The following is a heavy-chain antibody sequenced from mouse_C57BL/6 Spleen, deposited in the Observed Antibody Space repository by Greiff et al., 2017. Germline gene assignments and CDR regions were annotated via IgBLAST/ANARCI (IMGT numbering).Heavy chain of an antibody. J-gene: IGHJ2*01. CDR2: IDPSDSYT. V-gene: IGHV1-69*01. CDR3: ASPTAQAHYFDY. Sequence: VQLQQPGAELVMPGASVKLSCKASGYTFTSYWMHWVKQRPGQGLEWIGEIDPSDSYTNYNQKFKGKSTLTVDKSSSTAYMQLSSLTSEDSAVYYYASPTAQAHYFDYWGQGTTLTVSS. D-gene: IGHD3-2*02. CDR1: GYTFTSYW.